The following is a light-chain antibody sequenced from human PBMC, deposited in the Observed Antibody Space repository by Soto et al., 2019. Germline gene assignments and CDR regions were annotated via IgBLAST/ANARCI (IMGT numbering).Light chain of an antibody. J-gene: IGLJ6*01. Sequence: QSVLTQPPSASASLGASVTLTCTLSSGYSNYKVDWYQLRPGKGPRFVMRVGTGGIVGSKGDGIPDRFSVLGSGLNRYLTIKNIQAEDESDYHCGADHGSGSNSNVFGSGTQLTVL. CDR3: GADHGSGSNSNV. CDR1: SGYSNYK. CDR2: VGTGGIVG. V-gene: IGLV9-49*01.